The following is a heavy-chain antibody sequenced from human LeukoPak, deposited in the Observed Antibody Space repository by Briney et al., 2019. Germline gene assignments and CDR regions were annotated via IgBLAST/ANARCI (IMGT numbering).Heavy chain of an antibody. CDR2: ISGSGGST. D-gene: IGHD3-22*01. CDR1: GFTFSSYA. Sequence: GGSLRLSCAASGFTFSSYAMSWVRQAPGKGLEWVSAISGSGGSTYYADSVKGRFTISRDNSKNTLYLQMNSLRAEDTAVYYCAKDRVYYDSSGYYSDAFDIWGQGTMVTVSS. CDR3: AKDRVYYDSSGYYSDAFDI. V-gene: IGHV3-23*01. J-gene: IGHJ3*02.